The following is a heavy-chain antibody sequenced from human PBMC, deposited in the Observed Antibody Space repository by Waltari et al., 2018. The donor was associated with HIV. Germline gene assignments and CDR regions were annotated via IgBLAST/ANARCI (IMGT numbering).Heavy chain of an antibody. Sequence: EVQLVESGGGPVKHGGSLRTSGVRSGLIFNPHRLNWVRQAPGKGPEWVSSISSSGNFKHYADSVKGRFTISRDNAENSLYLQMNGLRAEDTAIYYCARDSRGSTWSLNWFDPWGQGTLVTVSS. CDR3: ARDSRGSTWSLNWFDP. D-gene: IGHD6-6*01. V-gene: IGHV3-21*02. CDR2: ISSSGNFK. J-gene: IGHJ5*02. CDR1: GLIFNPHR.